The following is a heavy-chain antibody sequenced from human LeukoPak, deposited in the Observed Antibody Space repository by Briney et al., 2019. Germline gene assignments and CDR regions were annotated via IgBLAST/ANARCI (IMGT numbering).Heavy chain of an antibody. CDR2: ISSSSSTI. CDR3: ASQKIAVAGVSLDY. Sequence: GGSLRLSCAASGFTFSSYSMNWVRQAPGKGLEWVSYISSSSSTIYYADSVKGRFTISRDNAKNSLYLQMNSLRAEDTAVYYCASQKIAVAGVSLDYWGQGTLVTVSS. J-gene: IGHJ4*02. CDR1: GFTFSSYS. D-gene: IGHD6-19*01. V-gene: IGHV3-48*04.